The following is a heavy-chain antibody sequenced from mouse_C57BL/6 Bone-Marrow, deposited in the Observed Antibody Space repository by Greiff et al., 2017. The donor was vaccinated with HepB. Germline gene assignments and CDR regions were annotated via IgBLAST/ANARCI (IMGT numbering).Heavy chain of an antibody. CDR3: AREKSGAN. CDR1: GYAFSSSW. V-gene: IGHV1-82*01. D-gene: IGHD3-1*01. CDR2: IYPGDGDT. J-gene: IGHJ3*01. Sequence: QVQLKESGPELVKPGASVKISCKASGYAFSSSWMNWVKQRPGKGLEWIGRIYPGDGDTNYNGKFKGKATLTADKSSSTAYMQLSSLTAEDSAVYCCAREKSGANWGQGTLVTVSA.